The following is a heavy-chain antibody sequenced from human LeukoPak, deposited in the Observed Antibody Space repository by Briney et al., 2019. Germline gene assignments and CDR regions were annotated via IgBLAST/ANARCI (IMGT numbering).Heavy chain of an antibody. D-gene: IGHD3-10*01. Sequence: GGSLRLSCAASGFTFSDYYMSWIRQAPGKGLEGVSYISSSGSTIYYADSVKGRSTISRDNAKNSLYLQMNSLRAEDTAVYYCARARWFGEGYFDYWGQGTLVTVSS. CDR2: ISSSGSTI. CDR3: ARARWFGEGYFDY. J-gene: IGHJ4*02. CDR1: GFTFSDYY. V-gene: IGHV3-11*01.